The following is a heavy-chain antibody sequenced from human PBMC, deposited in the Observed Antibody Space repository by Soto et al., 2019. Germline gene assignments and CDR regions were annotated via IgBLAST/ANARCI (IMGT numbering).Heavy chain of an antibody. Sequence: ASVKVSCKASGGTFSSYTISWVRQAPGQGLEWMGRIIPILGIANYAQKFQGRVTITADKSTSTAHMELSSLRSEDTAVYYCAREPNSGYDGYWGQGTLVTVSS. CDR1: GGTFSSYT. V-gene: IGHV1-69*04. CDR2: IIPILGIA. D-gene: IGHD5-12*01. CDR3: AREPNSGYDGY. J-gene: IGHJ4*02.